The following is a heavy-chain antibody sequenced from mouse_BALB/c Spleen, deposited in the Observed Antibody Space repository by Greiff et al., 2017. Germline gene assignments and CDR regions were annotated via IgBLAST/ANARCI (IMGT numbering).Heavy chain of an antibody. J-gene: IGHJ3*01. CDR3: ARSEYGNYRMAY. CDR2: ISSGSSTI. Sequence: DVKLVESGGGLVQPGGSRKLSCAASGFTFSSFGMHWVRQAPEKGLEWVAYISSGSSTIYYADTVKGRFTISRDNPKNTLFLQMTSLRSEDTAMYYCARSEYGNYRMAYWGQGTLVTVSA. V-gene: IGHV5-17*02. D-gene: IGHD2-10*02. CDR1: GFTFSSFG.